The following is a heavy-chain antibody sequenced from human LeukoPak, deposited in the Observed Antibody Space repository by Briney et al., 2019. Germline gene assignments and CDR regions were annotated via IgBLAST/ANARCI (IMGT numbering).Heavy chain of an antibody. D-gene: IGHD2-8*01. CDR2: ISGSGGST. CDR1: GFTFSSYA. J-gene: IGHJ4*02. V-gene: IGHV3-23*01. Sequence: GGSLRLSCAASGFTFSSYAMSWVRQAPGKGLEWVSAISGSGGSTYYADSVKGRFTISRDNSKNTLYLQMNSLRAEDTAVYYCAKAPNIVLMVYAIQAFDYWGQGTLVTVSS. CDR3: AKAPNIVLMVYAIQAFDY.